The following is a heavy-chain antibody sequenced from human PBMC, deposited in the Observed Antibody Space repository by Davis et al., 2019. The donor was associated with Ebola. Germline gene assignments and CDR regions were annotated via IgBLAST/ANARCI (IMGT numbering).Heavy chain of an antibody. CDR3: AKEIGYYGMDV. CDR2: ISYDGSNK. D-gene: IGHD3-22*01. V-gene: IGHV3-30*04. CDR1: GFTFSGSA. J-gene: IGHJ6*02. Sequence: GESLKISCAASGFTFSGSAMHWVRQAPGKGLEWVAVISYDGSNKYYADSVKGRFTISRDNSKNTLYLQMNSLRAEDTAVYYCAKEIGYYGMDVWGQGTTVTVSS.